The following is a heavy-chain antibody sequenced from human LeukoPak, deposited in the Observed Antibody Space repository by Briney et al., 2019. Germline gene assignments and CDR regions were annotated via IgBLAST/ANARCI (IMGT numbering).Heavy chain of an antibody. V-gene: IGHV3-43*01. D-gene: IGHD2-2*03. CDR3: ARLGTGYCSSTSCGETY. J-gene: IGHJ4*02. CDR1: GFTFDDYT. Sequence: GGSLRLSCVPSGFTFDDYTMHWVRQRPGKSREWVSLITWNGGTTYYSDSVKGRFIISRDNTKNSLFLQMNSLRTEDTALYFCARLGTGYCSSTSCGETYWGRGTRVTVSS. CDR2: ITWNGGTT.